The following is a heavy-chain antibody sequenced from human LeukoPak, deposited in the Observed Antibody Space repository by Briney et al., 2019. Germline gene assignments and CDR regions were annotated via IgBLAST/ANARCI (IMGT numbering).Heavy chain of an antibody. J-gene: IGHJ4*02. CDR3: ARDTSSSYGSGSDY. Sequence: GGSLRLSCAASGFTFSNYWMHWVRHAPGKGLEGVSGINWNGGSTGYADSVKGRFTISRDNAKNSLYLQMNSLRAEDTALYYCARDTSSSYGSGSDYWGQGTLVTVYS. V-gene: IGHV3-20*04. D-gene: IGHD3-10*01. CDR1: GFTFSNYW. CDR2: INWNGGST.